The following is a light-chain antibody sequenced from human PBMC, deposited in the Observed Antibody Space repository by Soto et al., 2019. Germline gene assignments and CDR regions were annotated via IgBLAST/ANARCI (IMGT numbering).Light chain of an antibody. CDR1: QSVSSSY. Sequence: EIVLTQSPGTLSLSPGERATLSCRASQSVSSSYLAWYQQKPGQAPRLLIYGASSGATGIPDRFSGSGSGTDFTLTISRLEPEDFAVYYCQQYGSSPCTFGPGTKVDIK. V-gene: IGKV3-20*01. J-gene: IGKJ3*01. CDR2: GAS. CDR3: QQYGSSPCT.